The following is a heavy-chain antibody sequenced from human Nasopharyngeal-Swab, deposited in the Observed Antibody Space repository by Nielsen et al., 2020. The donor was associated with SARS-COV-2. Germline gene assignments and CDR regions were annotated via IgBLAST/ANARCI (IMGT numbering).Heavy chain of an antibody. CDR3: ARRVYCSGGSCYNDYYYYYGMDV. D-gene: IGHD2-15*01. Sequence: WIRQPPGEGLGGGGGIYYSGSTYYNPSLKSRVTISVDTSKNQFSLKLSSVTAADTAVYYCARRVYCSGGSCYNDYYYYYGMDVWGQGTTVTVSS. CDR2: IYYSGST. V-gene: IGHV4-39*07. J-gene: IGHJ6*02.